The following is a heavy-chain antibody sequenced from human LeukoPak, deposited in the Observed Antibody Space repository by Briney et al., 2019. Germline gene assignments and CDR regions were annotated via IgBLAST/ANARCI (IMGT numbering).Heavy chain of an antibody. D-gene: IGHD5-18*01. CDR1: GFTFSDYY. CDR2: ISGSGSYT. V-gene: IGHV3-23*01. CDR3: AKASGYSYGYADY. J-gene: IGHJ4*02. Sequence: GGSLRLSCAASGFTFSDYYMSWIRQAPGKGLEWVSAISGSGSYTDYADSVKGRFTISKDNSKNTLYMRMSSLRAEDTAVYYCAKASGYSYGYADYWGQGTLVTVSS.